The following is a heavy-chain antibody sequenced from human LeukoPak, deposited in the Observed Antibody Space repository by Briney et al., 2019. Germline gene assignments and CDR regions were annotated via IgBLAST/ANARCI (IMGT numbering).Heavy chain of an antibody. V-gene: IGHV3-21*01. J-gene: IGHJ3*02. CDR1: GFTFSSYS. Sequence: GGSLRLSCAASGFTFSSYSMNWVRQAPGKGLEWVSSISSSSSYIYYADSVKGRFTISRDNAKNSLYLQMNSLRAEDTAVYYCARTYYDILTGSKDAFDIWGQGTMVTVFS. D-gene: IGHD3-9*01. CDR3: ARTYYDILTGSKDAFDI. CDR2: ISSSSSYI.